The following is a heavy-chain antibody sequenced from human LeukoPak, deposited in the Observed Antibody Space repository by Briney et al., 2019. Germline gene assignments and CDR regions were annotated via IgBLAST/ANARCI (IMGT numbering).Heavy chain of an antibody. CDR3: VSQSYSGSDNYYFHY. CDR2: ISGSGERT. D-gene: IGHD1-26*01. J-gene: IGHJ4*02. CDR1: GFMFSNYA. Sequence: GGSLRLSCVTSGFMFSNYAMSWVRQATGQGLEWGSIISGSGERTYYADSVRGRFAFSRDNSKNTLYLQMMSLRAEDTAVYYCVSQSYSGSDNYYFHYWGQGTLVAVSS. V-gene: IGHV3-23*01.